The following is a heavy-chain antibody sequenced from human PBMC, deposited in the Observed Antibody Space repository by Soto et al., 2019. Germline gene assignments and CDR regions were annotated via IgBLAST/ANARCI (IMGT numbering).Heavy chain of an antibody. J-gene: IGHJ4*02. CDR1: GYTFTSYG. D-gene: IGHD3-22*01. V-gene: IGHV1-18*04. CDR2: ISAYNGNT. CDR3: ARTYYYDSSGYSDY. Sequence: GASVKVSCKASGYTFTSYGISWVRQAPGQGLEWMGWISAYNGNTNYAQKLQGRVTMTTDTSTSTAYMELRSLRSDDTAVYYCARTYYYDSSGYSDYWGQGTLVTVSS.